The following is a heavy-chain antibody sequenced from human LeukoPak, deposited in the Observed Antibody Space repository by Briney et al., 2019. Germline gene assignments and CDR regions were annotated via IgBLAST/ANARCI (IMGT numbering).Heavy chain of an antibody. V-gene: IGHV1-18*01. CDR3: ASWLLVRGVMSY. Sequence: ASVKVSCKASGYTFTIYGISWVRQAPGQGLEWMGWISAYNGNTNYAQKLQGRVTMTTDTSTSTAYMELRSLRSDDTAVYYCASWLLVRGVMSYWGQGTLVTVSS. CDR2: ISAYNGNT. J-gene: IGHJ4*02. D-gene: IGHD3-10*01. CDR1: GYTFTIYG.